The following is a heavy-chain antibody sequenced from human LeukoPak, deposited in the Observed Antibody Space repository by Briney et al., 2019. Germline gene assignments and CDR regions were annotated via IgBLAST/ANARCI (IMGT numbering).Heavy chain of an antibody. Sequence: ASVRVSCKTSGYAFTGYYLHWVRQAPGQGPVWMARIDPNSGSTHYAQKFQVRVTVTRDTSTSTVYMELSGLRSDDTAVYYCARVPGPYTTSRFDYWGQGTLVTVSS. CDR2: IDPNSGST. CDR1: GYAFTGYY. V-gene: IGHV1-2*02. J-gene: IGHJ4*02. D-gene: IGHD2-2*02. CDR3: ARVPGPYTTSRFDY.